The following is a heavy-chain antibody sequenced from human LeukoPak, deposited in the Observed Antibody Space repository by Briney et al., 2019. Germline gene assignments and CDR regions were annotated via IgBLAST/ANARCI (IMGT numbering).Heavy chain of an antibody. CDR3: ARGAYDTLKLDY. Sequence: SETLSLTCTVSGGSISSYYWSLIRQPAGKGLEWIGRIYTSGSTNYNPSLKSRVTMSVDTSKNQFSLKLSSVTAADTAVYYCARGAYDTLKLDYWGQGTLVTVSS. J-gene: IGHJ4*02. D-gene: IGHD3-22*01. CDR1: GGSISSYY. CDR2: IYTSGST. V-gene: IGHV4-4*07.